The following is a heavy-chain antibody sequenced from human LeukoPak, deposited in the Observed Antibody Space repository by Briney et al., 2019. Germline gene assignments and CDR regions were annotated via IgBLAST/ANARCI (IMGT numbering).Heavy chain of an antibody. CDR1: GYTFTGYY. V-gene: IGHV1-2*02. CDR2: INPNSGGT. CDR3: ARGPTYYDILTGYASAHFDY. J-gene: IGHJ4*02. Sequence: GASVKVSCKASGYTFTGYYMHWVRQAPGQGLEWMGWINPNSGGTNYAQKFQGRVTMTRDTSISTAYMELSRLRSDDTAVYYCARGPTYYDILTGYASAHFDYWGQGTLVTVSS. D-gene: IGHD3-9*01.